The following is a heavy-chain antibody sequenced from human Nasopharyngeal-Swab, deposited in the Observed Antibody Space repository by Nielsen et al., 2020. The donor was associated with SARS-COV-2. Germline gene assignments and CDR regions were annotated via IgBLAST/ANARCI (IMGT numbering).Heavy chain of an antibody. CDR1: GFTFSTYW. CDR3: ARKGYSGSYYYDDY. J-gene: IGHJ4*02. D-gene: IGHD1-26*01. V-gene: IGHV3-74*01. Sequence: GGSLRLSCAASGFTFSTYWMHWVRQAPGKGLVWVSRINSDGSSTSYADSVKGRFTISRDNAKNTLYLQMNSLRAEDTAVYYCARKGYSGSYYYDDYWGQGTLVTVSS. CDR2: INSDGSST.